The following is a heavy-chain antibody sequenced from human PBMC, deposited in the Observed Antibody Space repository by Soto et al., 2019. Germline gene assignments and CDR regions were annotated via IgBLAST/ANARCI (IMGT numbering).Heavy chain of an antibody. CDR2: ISYDGSNK. Sequence: GGSLRLSCAASGFTFSSYAMHWVRQAPGKGLEWVAVISYDGSNKYYADSVKGRFTISRDNSKNTLYLQMNSLRAEDTAVYYCTTDVGRFGAYYGMDVWGQGTTVTVSS. CDR1: GFTFSSYA. J-gene: IGHJ6*02. D-gene: IGHD3-10*01. V-gene: IGHV3-30-3*01. CDR3: TTDVGRFGAYYGMDV.